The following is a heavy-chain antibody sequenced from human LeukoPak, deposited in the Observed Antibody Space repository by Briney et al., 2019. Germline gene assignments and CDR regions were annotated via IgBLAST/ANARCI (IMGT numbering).Heavy chain of an antibody. V-gene: IGHV3-48*03. Sequence: PGRSLRLSCAASGFTFSSYEMNWVRQAPGKGLEWVSYISSSGSTIYYADSVKGRFTISRDNAKNSLYLQMNSLRAEDTAVYYCARIINSPYDSSSGYYLDYYYYYMDVWGKGTTVTVSS. D-gene: IGHD3-22*01. CDR1: GFTFSSYE. J-gene: IGHJ6*03. CDR3: ARIINSPYDSSSGYYLDYYYYYMDV. CDR2: ISSSGSTI.